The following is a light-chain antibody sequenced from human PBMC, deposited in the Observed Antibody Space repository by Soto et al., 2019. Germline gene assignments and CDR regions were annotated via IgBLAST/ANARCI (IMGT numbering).Light chain of an antibody. CDR1: SGHSSDA. CDR3: QTWGIGGDVV. CDR2: VNSDGRH. J-gene: IGLJ2*01. V-gene: IGLV4-69*01. Sequence: QLVLTQPPSASASLGASVKFTCTLSSGHSSDAIAWHQQQPEKGPRYMMKVNSDGRHKKGDGIPDRFSGSISGAERYLTISSLQSEDEADYYCQTWGIGGDVVFGGGTKLTVL.